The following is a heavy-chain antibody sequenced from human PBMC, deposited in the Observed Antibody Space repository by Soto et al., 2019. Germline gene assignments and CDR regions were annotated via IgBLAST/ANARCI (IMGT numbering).Heavy chain of an antibody. CDR2: IYRYGST. CDR1: GGSLSSCNW. CDR3: SGGGRPGQIDWFDP. D-gene: IGHD2-21*01. J-gene: IGHJ5*02. V-gene: IGHV4-4*02. Sequence: QVQLQESGPRLVKPSGTLSLTCAVYGGSLSSCNWWSWVRQPPGKGLEWIGEIYRYGSTSYNPSLKSRGTIRVDKSKNQTSLKVTSLTAADTAVYFCSGGGRPGQIDWFDPWGQGILVTVSS.